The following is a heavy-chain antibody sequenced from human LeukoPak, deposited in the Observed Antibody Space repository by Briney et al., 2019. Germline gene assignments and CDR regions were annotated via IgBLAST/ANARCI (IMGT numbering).Heavy chain of an antibody. V-gene: IGHV3-33*06. CDR1: GFTFSSYG. CDR3: AKSRVYGSGRISDY. J-gene: IGHJ4*02. D-gene: IGHD3-10*01. CDR2: IWYDGSNK. Sequence: PGGSLRLSCAASGFTFSSYGMPWVRQAPGKGLEWVAVIWYDGSNKYYADSVKGRFTISRDNSKNTLYLQMNSLRAEDTAVYYCAKSRVYGSGRISDYWGQGTLVTVSS.